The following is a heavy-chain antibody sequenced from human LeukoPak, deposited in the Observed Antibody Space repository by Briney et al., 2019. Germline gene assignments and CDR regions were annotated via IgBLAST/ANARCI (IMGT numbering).Heavy chain of an antibody. J-gene: IGHJ6*04. CDR1: GFTFSSYG. CDR3: ARDKGDLPSYYYYYGMDV. Sequence: PGGSLRLSCAASGFTFSSYGMHWVRQAPGKGLEWVAVLWYDGSNKYYADSVKGRFTISRDNSKNTLYLQMNSLRAEDTAVYCCARDKGDLPSYYYYYGMDVWGKGTTVTVSS. CDR2: LWYDGSNK. D-gene: IGHD1-26*01. V-gene: IGHV3-33*01.